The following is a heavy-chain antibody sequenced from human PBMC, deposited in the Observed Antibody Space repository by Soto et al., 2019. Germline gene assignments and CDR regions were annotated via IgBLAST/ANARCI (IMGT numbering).Heavy chain of an antibody. J-gene: IGHJ4*02. CDR2: MSFDGSEI. Sequence: PGGSLRLSCAASGFDFSNYVLHWVRQAPGKGLEWVAVMSFDGSEIYYADSVKGRFTISRDNSKNTLYLQMNNLRPEDTAVYYCAKVREDIVLLVALDYWGQGTLVTVSS. CDR3: AKVREDIVLLVALDY. CDR1: GFDFSNYV. V-gene: IGHV3-30*18. D-gene: IGHD2-8*01.